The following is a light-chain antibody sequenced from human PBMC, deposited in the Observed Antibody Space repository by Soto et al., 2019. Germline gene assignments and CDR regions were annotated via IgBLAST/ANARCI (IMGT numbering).Light chain of an antibody. Sequence: QSVLTQPLSVSGSPGQSVTLSCTGTSSDVGGYNYISWYQHHPGKAPKVMIYDVNKRPSGVPDRFSGSKSGNTVSLTIAGLQAEDEDDYYCCSYAGRSTWVFGGGTKVTVL. J-gene: IGLJ2*01. V-gene: IGLV2-11*01. CDR2: DVN. CDR1: SSDVGGYNY. CDR3: CSYAGRSTWV.